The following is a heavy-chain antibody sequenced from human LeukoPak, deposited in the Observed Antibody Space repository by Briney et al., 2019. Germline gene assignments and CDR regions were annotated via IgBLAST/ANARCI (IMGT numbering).Heavy chain of an antibody. CDR3: ARARCSSASCYSQYYGMDV. D-gene: IGHD2-2*01. CDR1: GGTFSSYA. Sequence: SVKVSCKASGGTFSSYAISWVRQAPGQGLEWMGGIIPIFGTANYAQKFQGRVTITADESTSTAYMELSSLRSEDTAVYYCARARCSSASCYSQYYGMDVWGKGTTVTVSS. J-gene: IGHJ6*04. V-gene: IGHV1-69*01. CDR2: IIPIFGTA.